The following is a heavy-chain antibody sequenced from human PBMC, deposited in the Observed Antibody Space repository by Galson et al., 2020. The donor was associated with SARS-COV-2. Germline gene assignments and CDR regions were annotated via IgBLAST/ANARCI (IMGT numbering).Heavy chain of an antibody. Sequence: TGGSLRLSCAASGFTFSSYAMHWVRQAPGKGLEWVAVISYDGSNKYYADSVKGRFTISRDNAKNTLYLQMNSLRAEDTAVYYCAREFGRGMEVWGRGTTVTVSS. V-gene: IGHV3-30-3*01. J-gene: IGHJ6*02. CDR2: ISYDGSNK. CDR1: GFTFSSYA. CDR3: AREFGRGMEV. D-gene: IGHD3-16*01.